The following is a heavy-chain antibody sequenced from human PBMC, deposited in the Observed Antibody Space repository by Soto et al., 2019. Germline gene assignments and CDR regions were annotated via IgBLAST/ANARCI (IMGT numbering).Heavy chain of an antibody. CDR3: ASWEDAFDEHQFQL. CDR2: RHQAGSQK. D-gene: IGHD1-26*01. J-gene: IGHJ1*01. CDR1: GVRFCNSG. V-gene: IGHV3-7*01. Sequence: PGGSLGLCCADSGVRFCNSGMSLIRQAPGKGLECVARRHQAGSQKYYVDAAKGRFTISRDKAKNLVYLQMNNLRAEDTGVYYCASWEDAFDEHQFQLRGQGT.